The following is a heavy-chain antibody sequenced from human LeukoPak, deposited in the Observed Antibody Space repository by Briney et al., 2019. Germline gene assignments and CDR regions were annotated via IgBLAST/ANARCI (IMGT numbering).Heavy chain of an antibody. CDR1: GFMFKKYW. Sequence: GGSLRLSRAASGFMFKKYWMNWVRQAPGKGLECLANIKEDGSETYYADSVKGRFTISRDNPKNLLFLQINSLRVEDTAVYYCARETPRRGETRDGYRWGQGTVVTVSS. V-gene: IGHV3-7*01. D-gene: IGHD5-24*01. J-gene: IGHJ4*02. CDR2: IKEDGSET. CDR3: ARETPRRGETRDGYR.